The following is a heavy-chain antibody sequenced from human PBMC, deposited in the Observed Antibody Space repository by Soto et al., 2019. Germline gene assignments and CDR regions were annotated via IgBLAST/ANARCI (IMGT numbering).Heavy chain of an antibody. CDR3: ARDPRTTVTAFYYYYMDV. Sequence: QVQLVESGGGVVQPGRYLRLSCAASGFTFSSYGMHWVRQAPGKGLEWVAVIWYDGSNKYYADSVKGRFTISRDNSKNTLYLQMNSLRAEDTAVYYCARDPRTTVTAFYYYYMDVWGKGTTVTVSS. CDR2: IWYDGSNK. V-gene: IGHV3-33*01. CDR1: GFTFSSYG. J-gene: IGHJ6*03. D-gene: IGHD4-17*01.